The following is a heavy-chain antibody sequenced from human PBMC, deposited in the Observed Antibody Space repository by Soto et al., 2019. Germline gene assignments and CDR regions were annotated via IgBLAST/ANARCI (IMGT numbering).Heavy chain of an antibody. V-gene: IGHV3-66*01. D-gene: IGHD2-15*01. J-gene: IGHJ4*02. Sequence: ESGGGLVQPGGSLRLSCAASGFTVSSNYMSWVRQAPGKGLEWVSVIYSGGSTYYADSVKGRFTISRDNSKNTLYLQMNSLRAEDTAVYYCARDRCSGGSCYFDYWGQGTLVTVSS. CDR3: ARDRCSGGSCYFDY. CDR1: GFTVSSNY. CDR2: IYSGGST.